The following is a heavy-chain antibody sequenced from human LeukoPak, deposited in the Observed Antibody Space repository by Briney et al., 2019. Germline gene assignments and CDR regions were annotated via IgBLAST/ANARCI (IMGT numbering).Heavy chain of an antibody. CDR1: GYSVATYW. Sequence: GESLKISCKGSGYSVATYWIAWVRQMPGKGLEWMGIIYPGDSDTRYSPSFQGQVTISADKSISTAYLQWSSLKASDTAMYYCARQYIATSTSDYWGQGTLVTVSS. CDR3: ARQYIATSTSDY. V-gene: IGHV5-51*01. J-gene: IGHJ4*02. D-gene: IGHD6-13*01. CDR2: IYPGDSDT.